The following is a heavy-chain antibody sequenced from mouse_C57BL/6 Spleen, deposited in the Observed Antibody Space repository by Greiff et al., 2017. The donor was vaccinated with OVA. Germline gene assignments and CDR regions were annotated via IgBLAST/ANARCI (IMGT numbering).Heavy chain of an antibody. CDR1: DYDFPSHA. V-gene: IGHV5-2*01. Sequence: EVLLVESGGGLVQPGESLKLSCESNDYDFPSHAMSWVRKTPEKRLELVAAINSDGGSTYYPDTMERRSIISRDNTKKTLYLQMSSLRSEDTALYYCARGSSYRYFDVWGKGTTLTVSS. D-gene: IGHD1-1*01. J-gene: IGHJ1*03. CDR2: INSDGGST. CDR3: ARGSSYRYFDV.